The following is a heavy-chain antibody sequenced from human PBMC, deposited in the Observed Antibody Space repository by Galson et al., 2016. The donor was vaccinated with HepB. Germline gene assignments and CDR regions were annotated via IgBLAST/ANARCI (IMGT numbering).Heavy chain of an antibody. V-gene: IGHV3-30*18. Sequence: SLRLSCAASGFNFNIYDMTWVRQAPGKGLEWVAVISYDGSNKFYADSVKGRFTISRDNSKNTLYLQMNSLRDEDTAVYYCAKEAAPTVKSGSDVDYWGQGTLVTVSS. CDR2: ISYDGSNK. J-gene: IGHJ4*02. CDR3: AKEAAPTVKSGSDVDY. CDR1: GFNFNIYD. D-gene: IGHD2-21*01.